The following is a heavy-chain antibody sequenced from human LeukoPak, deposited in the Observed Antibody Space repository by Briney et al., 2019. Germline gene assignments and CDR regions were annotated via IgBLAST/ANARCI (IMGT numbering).Heavy chain of an antibody. V-gene: IGHV3-30*04. Sequence: GGSLRLSCAASGFTFSSYAMHWVRQAPGKGLEWVAVITYDGSSKYYADSVKGRFTISRDNAKNTLYLQMNSLRAEDTAVYYCARGYDSRCFNYWGQGTLVTVSS. CDR2: ITYDGSSK. D-gene: IGHD3-22*01. J-gene: IGHJ4*02. CDR1: GFTFSSYA. CDR3: ARGYDSRCFNY.